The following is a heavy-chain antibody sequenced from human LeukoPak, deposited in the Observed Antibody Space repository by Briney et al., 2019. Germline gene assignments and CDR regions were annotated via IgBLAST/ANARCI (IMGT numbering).Heavy chain of an antibody. Sequence: ASVKVSCKASGYTFTSYGISWVRQAPGQGLEWMGWISAYNGNTNYAQKLQGRVTMTTDTSTSTAYMELRRLRSDDTAVYYCARDPFTYWSSTSCYTGTGLDPWGQGTLVTVSS. J-gene: IGHJ5*02. CDR3: ARDPFTYWSSTSCYTGTGLDP. CDR1: GYTFTSYG. CDR2: ISAYNGNT. D-gene: IGHD2-2*02. V-gene: IGHV1-18*01.